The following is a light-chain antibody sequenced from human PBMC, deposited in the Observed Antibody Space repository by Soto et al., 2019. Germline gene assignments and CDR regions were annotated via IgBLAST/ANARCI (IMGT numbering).Light chain of an antibody. CDR2: LNSDGSH. J-gene: IGLJ3*02. V-gene: IGLV4-69*01. Sequence: QPVLTQSPSASASLGASVKLTCTLSSGHSNYVIAWHQQQPEKGPRYLMKLNSDGSHRKGDGIPDRFSGSSSGAERYLTISSLQSEDEADYYCQTWGTGIWVFGGGTKLTV. CDR3: QTWGTGIWV. CDR1: SGHSNYV.